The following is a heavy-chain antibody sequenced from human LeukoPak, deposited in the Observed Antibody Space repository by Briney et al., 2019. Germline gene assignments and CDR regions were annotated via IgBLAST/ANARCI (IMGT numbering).Heavy chain of an antibody. J-gene: IGHJ4*02. CDR1: GVSSFHGYG. D-gene: IGHD3-10*01. Sequence: GGSLRLSCIVSGVSSFHGYGMTWVRQAAGKGLEWVATTSGSGNSAYYADSVKGRFAISRDNSKNTLYLQMNSLRAEDTAVYYCAKDGLGYGSGSYYSIEIAYYFDYWGQGTLVTVSS. CDR2: TSGSGNSA. V-gene: IGHV3-23*01. CDR3: AKDGLGYGSGSYYSIEIAYYFDY.